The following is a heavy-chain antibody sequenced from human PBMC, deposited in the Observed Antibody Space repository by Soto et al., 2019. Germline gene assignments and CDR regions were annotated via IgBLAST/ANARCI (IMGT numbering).Heavy chain of an antibody. Sequence: ASVKVSCKASGYTFTIYGINWVRQAPGQGLEWMGRINTYNGNTNFAQRLQGRVTMTTEASTSTAYMELRSLRSDDTAVYYCARDLSEDIVATISYGMDVWGQGTTVTVSS. D-gene: IGHD5-12*01. CDR1: GYTFTIYG. J-gene: IGHJ6*02. CDR2: INTYNGNT. CDR3: ARDLSEDIVATISYGMDV. V-gene: IGHV1-18*01.